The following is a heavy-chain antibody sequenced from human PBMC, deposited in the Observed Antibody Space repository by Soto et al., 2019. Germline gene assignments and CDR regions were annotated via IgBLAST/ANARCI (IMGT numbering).Heavy chain of an antibody. CDR1: GGSISSYY. CDR2: IYYSGST. V-gene: IGHV4-59*08. D-gene: IGHD6-19*01. CDR3: ARRYSSGFDY. J-gene: IGHJ4*02. Sequence: LSLTCTVSGGSISSYYWSWIRQPPGKGLEWIGYIYYSGSTNYNPSLKSRVTISVDTSKNQFSLKLTSVTAADTAVYYCARRYSSGFDYWGQGTLVTVSS.